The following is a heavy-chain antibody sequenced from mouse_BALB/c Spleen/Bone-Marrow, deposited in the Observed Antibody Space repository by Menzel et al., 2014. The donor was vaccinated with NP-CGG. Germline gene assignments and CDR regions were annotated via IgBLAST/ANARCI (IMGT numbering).Heavy chain of an antibody. CDR1: GYTFTDYE. CDR2: IDPETGGT. V-gene: IGHV1-15*01. J-gene: IGHJ3*01. CDR3: TREGFYGSSPAWFAY. D-gene: IGHD1-1*01. Sequence: QVQLQQPGAELVRPGASVTLSCKASGYTFTDYEMHWVKQTPVHGLEWIGAIDPETGGTAYNQKFKGKATLTADKSSSAAYMELHSLTSEDSAVYYCTREGFYGSSPAWFAYLGQGTLVTVSA.